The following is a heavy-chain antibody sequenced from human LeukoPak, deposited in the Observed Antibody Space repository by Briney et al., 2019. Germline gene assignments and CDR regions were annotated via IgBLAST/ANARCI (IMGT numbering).Heavy chain of an antibody. CDR1: GDSVSSNSAA. CDR2: TFYRSKWYT. V-gene: IGHV6-1*01. D-gene: IGHD3-16*01. J-gene: IGHJ6*02. Sequence: SQTLSLTCAISGDSVSSNSAARNWIRQSPSRGLEWLGRTFYRSKWYTDYAVSVKSRISINPDTSKNQFSLQLNSVTPEDTAVYYCARVGGVYHFGMDVWGQGTTVTVSS. CDR3: ARVGGVYHFGMDV.